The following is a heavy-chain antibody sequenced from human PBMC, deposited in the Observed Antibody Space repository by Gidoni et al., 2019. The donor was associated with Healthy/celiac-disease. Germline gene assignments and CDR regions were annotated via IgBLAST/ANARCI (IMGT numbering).Heavy chain of an antibody. D-gene: IGHD3-10*01. Sequence: EVQLVESGGGLVQPGRSLRLSCAASGFTFDDYAMHWVRQAPGKGLEWVSGISWNSGSIGYADSVKGRFTISRDNAKNSLYLQMNSLRAEDTALYYCAKESGRGSLFDYWGQGTLVTVSS. CDR2: ISWNSGSI. V-gene: IGHV3-9*01. CDR1: GFTFDDYA. J-gene: IGHJ4*02. CDR3: AKESGRGSLFDY.